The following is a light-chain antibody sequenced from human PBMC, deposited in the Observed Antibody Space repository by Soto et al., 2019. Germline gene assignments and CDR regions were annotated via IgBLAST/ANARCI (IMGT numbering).Light chain of an antibody. CDR3: QQYNNWPPIFT. CDR2: GVS. V-gene: IGKV3-15*01. Sequence: EIVMTQSPATLSVSPGERATLSCRASQSVSSNLAWYQQKPGQAPRPLIFGVSTRATGIPARFSGSGSGTEFTLTISSLQSEDFAVCYCQQYNNWPPIFTFGPGTKVDIK. CDR1: QSVSSN. J-gene: IGKJ3*01.